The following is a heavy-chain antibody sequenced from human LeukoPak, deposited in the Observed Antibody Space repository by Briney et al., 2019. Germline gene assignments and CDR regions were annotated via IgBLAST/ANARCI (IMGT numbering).Heavy chain of an antibody. CDR2: INPNSGGT. CDR1: GYTFTGYY. CDR3: ARDLVGAIEGLDY. D-gene: IGHD1-26*01. V-gene: IGHV1-2*02. Sequence: APVKVSCKACGYTFTGYYMHWVRQAPGQGLEWMGWINPNSGGTNYAQKFQGRVTMTRDTSISTAYMELSRLRSDDTAVYYCARDLVGAIEGLDYWGQGTLVTVSS. J-gene: IGHJ4*02.